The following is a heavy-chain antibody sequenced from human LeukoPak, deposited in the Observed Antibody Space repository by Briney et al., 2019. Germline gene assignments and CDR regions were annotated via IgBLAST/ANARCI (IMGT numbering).Heavy chain of an antibody. CDR1: GFTFSSYA. CDR2: IKSKTDGGTT. Sequence: GGSLRLSCAASGFTFSSYAMSWVRQAPGKGLEWVGRIKSKTDGGTTDYAAPVKGRFTISRDDSKNTLYLQMNSLKTEDTAVYYCTTRLRSNAGILNYWGQGTLVTVSS. D-gene: IGHD2-15*01. J-gene: IGHJ4*02. CDR3: TTRLRSNAGILNY. V-gene: IGHV3-15*01.